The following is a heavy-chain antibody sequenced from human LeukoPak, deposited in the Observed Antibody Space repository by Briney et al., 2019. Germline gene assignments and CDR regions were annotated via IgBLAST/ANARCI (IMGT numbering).Heavy chain of an antibody. CDR1: GFTFSSYD. Sequence: GRSLRLSCAASGFTFSSYDMHWVRQAPGKGLEWVAFIRHDGSYKYYADSVKGRFTISRDNSGNTLNLQMNSLRAEDTAVHYCAKGGSSWYPDYWGQGTLVTVSS. CDR2: IRHDGSYK. V-gene: IGHV3-30*02. D-gene: IGHD6-13*01. J-gene: IGHJ4*02. CDR3: AKGGSSWYPDY.